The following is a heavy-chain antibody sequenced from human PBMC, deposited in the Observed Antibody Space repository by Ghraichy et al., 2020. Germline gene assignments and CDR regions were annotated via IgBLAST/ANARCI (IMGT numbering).Heavy chain of an antibody. CDR3: ARSNWNLYDL. D-gene: IGHD1-1*01. CDR2: VNPDGVEK. J-gene: IGHJ5*02. Sequence: LSLTCAASGFTFSTYWMTWIRQIPGKGPEWVANVNPDGVEKNYVDSVKGRFTISRDNAKNSLYLQIESLRADDTAIFYCARSNWNLYDLWGQGTLVSVSS. V-gene: IGHV3-7*01. CDR1: GFTFSTYW.